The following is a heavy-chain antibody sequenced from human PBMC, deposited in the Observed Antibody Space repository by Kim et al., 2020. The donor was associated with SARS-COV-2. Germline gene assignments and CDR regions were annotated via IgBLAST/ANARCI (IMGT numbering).Heavy chain of an antibody. D-gene: IGHD3-9*01. CDR1: GYIFTSYW. J-gene: IGHJ3*02. Sequence: GESLKISCKGSGYIFTSYWISWVRQMPGKGLEWMGRIDPSDSYTNFSPSFQGHVTISADKSISTAYLQWSSLKASDTAMYYCARSYDILTGYLDAFDIWGQGTMVTVSS. CDR3: ARSYDILTGYLDAFDI. CDR2: IDPSDSYT. V-gene: IGHV5-10-1*01.